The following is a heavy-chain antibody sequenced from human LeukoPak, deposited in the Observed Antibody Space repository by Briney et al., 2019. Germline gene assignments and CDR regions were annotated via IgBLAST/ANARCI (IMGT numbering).Heavy chain of an antibody. CDR3: AQEGSSWYRGPFDY. Sequence: PGGSPRLSCAVSGFTFSNYAMTWVRQAPGKGLEWVSSVSGSGESTYYADSVKGRFTISRDNSKNMLYVQMNSLRAEDTATYYCAQEGSSWYRGPFDYWGQGTLVTVSS. V-gene: IGHV3-23*01. CDR1: GFTFSNYA. J-gene: IGHJ4*02. D-gene: IGHD6-13*01. CDR2: VSGSGEST.